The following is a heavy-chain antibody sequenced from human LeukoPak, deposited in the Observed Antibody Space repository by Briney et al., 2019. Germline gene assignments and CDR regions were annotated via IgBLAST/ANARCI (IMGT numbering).Heavy chain of an antibody. Sequence: SETLSLTCTVSGGSVSSSSYYWGWIRQPPGKGLEWIGSIYYSGSTYYNPSLKSRVTISVDTSKNQFSLKLRSVTAADTAVYYCARDFFGVVTVSRAFDVWGQGTTVTVSS. J-gene: IGHJ3*01. V-gene: IGHV4-39*07. CDR3: ARDFFGVVTVSRAFDV. CDR1: GGSVSSSSYY. D-gene: IGHD2-21*02. CDR2: IYYSGST.